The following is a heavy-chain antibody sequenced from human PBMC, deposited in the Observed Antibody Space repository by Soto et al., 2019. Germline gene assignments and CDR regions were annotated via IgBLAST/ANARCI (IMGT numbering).Heavy chain of an antibody. V-gene: IGHV3-66*01. D-gene: IGHD2-2*01. CDR3: AREARYYCSSTSCYVDYYYYYMDV. CDR2: IYSGGST. Sequence: GGSLRLSCAASGFTVSSNYRSWVRQAPGKGLEWVSVIYSGGSTYYADSVKGRFTISRDNSKNTLYLQMNSLRAEDTAVYYCAREARYYCSSTSCYVDYYYYYMDVWGKGTTVTVSS. CDR1: GFTVSSNY. J-gene: IGHJ6*03.